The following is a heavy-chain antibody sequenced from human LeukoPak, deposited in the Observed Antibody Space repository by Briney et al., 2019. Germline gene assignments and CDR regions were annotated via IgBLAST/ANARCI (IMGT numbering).Heavy chain of an antibody. D-gene: IGHD3-3*01. CDR3: ARVGNDFWSGYYGDSYYYFMEV. J-gene: IGHJ6*03. CDR2: IFYSGNT. V-gene: IGHV4-39*07. CDR1: GGSIRTSSYY. Sequence: SETLSLTCTVSGGSIRTSSYYWGWIRQPPGKGLEWIGSIFYSGNTYYNPSLKSRVTISVDTSENQFSLKLTSATAADTAVYYCARVGNDFWSGYYGDSYYYFMEVWGKGTTVT.